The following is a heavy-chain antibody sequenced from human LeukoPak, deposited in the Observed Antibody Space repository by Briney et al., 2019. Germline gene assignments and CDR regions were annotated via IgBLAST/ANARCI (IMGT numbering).Heavy chain of an antibody. V-gene: IGHV4-59*01. CDR2: IYYSGST. CDR3: ARLPTSTSGYYYYYMDV. Sequence: SETLSLTCTVSGGSISSYYWSWIRQPPGKGLEWIGYIYYSGSTNYNPSLKSRVTISVDTSKNQFSLKLSSVTAADTAVYYRARLPTSTSGYYYYYMDVWGKGPRSPSP. J-gene: IGHJ6*03. CDR1: GGSISSYY. D-gene: IGHD5/OR15-5a*01.